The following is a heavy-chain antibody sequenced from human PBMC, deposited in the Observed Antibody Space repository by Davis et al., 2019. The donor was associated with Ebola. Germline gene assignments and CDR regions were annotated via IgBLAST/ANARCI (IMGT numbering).Heavy chain of an antibody. J-gene: IGHJ6*02. CDR3: ARGRYFDWLLLAPYYYYGMDV. CDR1: GGSFSGYY. V-gene: IGHV4-34*01. CDR2: INNSGST. Sequence: SETLSLTCAVYGGSFSGYYWSWIRQPPGKGLEWIGEINNSGSTNYNPSPKSRVTISVDTSKNQFSLKLSSVTAADTAVYYCARGRYFDWLLLAPYYYYGMDVWGQGTTVTVSS. D-gene: IGHD3-9*01.